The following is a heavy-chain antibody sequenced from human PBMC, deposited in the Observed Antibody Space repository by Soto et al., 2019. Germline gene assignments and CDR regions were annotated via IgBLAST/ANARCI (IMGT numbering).Heavy chain of an antibody. J-gene: IGHJ5*02. CDR2: INAGNGNT. V-gene: IGHV1-3*01. CDR3: ARLRYCSGGSCYSQVGFDP. D-gene: IGHD2-15*01. CDR1: GYTFTSYA. Sequence: ASVKVSCKASGYTFTSYAMHWVRQAPGQRLEWMGWINAGNGNTKYSQKFQGGVTITRDTSASTAYMELSSLRSEDTAVYYCARLRYCSGGSCYSQVGFDPWGQGTLVTVSS.